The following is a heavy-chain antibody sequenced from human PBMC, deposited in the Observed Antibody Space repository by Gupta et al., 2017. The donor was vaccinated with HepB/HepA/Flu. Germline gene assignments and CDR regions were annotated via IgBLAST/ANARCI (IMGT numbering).Heavy chain of an antibody. CDR2: IYYSGST. J-gene: IGHJ3*02. Sequence: QLQLQESGPGLVKPSETLSLTCTVSGGSISSSSYYWGWIRQPPGKGLEWIGSIYYSGSTYYNPALKSRVTISVDTSKNQFSLKLSSVNDADTAVYYCARHWWSGSYRTGAFDIWGQGTMVTVSS. CDR3: ARHWWSGSYRTGAFDI. D-gene: IGHD1-26*01. CDR1: GGSISSSSYY. V-gene: IGHV4-39*01.